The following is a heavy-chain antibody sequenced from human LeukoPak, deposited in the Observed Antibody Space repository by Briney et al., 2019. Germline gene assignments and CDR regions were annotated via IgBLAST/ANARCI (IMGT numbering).Heavy chain of an antibody. Sequence: SVTVSCKASGYTFTGYYIHWVRQAPGQGLEWMGGIIPIFGTANYAQKFQGRVTITADESTSTAYMELSSLRSEDTAVYYCARQNGGSLLYWGQGTLVTVSS. V-gene: IGHV1-69*13. D-gene: IGHD1-26*01. J-gene: IGHJ4*02. CDR2: IIPIFGTA. CDR1: GYTFTGYY. CDR3: ARQNGGSLLY.